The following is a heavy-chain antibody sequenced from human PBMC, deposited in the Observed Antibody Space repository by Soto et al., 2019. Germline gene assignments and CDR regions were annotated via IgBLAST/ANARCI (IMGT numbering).Heavy chain of an antibody. D-gene: IGHD5-12*01. CDR3: AKDSGGDSGYDYSLYFDY. Sequence: GGSLRLSCAASGFTFSSYAMSWVRQAPGKGLEWVSAISGSGGSTYYADSVKGRFTISRDNSKNTLYLQMNSLRAEDTAVYYCAKDSGGDSGYDYSLYFDYWGQGTLVTVSS. V-gene: IGHV3-23*01. CDR2: ISGSGGST. J-gene: IGHJ4*02. CDR1: GFTFSSYA.